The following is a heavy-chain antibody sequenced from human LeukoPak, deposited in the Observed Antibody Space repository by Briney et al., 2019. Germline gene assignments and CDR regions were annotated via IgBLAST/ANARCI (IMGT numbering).Heavy chain of an antibody. CDR2: INHSGST. CDR1: GGSFSGYY. J-gene: IGHJ4*02. CDR3: ARVIGDYVPYFDY. V-gene: IGHV4-34*01. D-gene: IGHD4-17*01. Sequence: SSGTLSLTCAVYGGSFSGYYWSWIRQPPGKGLEWIGEINHSGSTNYNPSLKSRVTISLDTSKNQFSLKLNSVTAADTAVYYCARVIGDYVPYFDYWGQGTLVTVSS.